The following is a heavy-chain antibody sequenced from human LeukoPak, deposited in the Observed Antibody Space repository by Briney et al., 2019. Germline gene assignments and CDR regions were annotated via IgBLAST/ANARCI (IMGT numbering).Heavy chain of an antibody. V-gene: IGHV4-4*07. CDR1: GVSISNYY. CDR2: INTSGST. Sequence: PSETLSLTCTVSGVSISNYYWSWIRQPAGKGLEWIGRINTSGSTDYNPSLKSRVTMSVDTAKNQFSLNLSSLTAADTAVYYCARSRGTTLVTRFDYWGQGTLVTVSS. J-gene: IGHJ4*02. CDR3: ARSRGTTLVTRFDY. D-gene: IGHD5-18*01.